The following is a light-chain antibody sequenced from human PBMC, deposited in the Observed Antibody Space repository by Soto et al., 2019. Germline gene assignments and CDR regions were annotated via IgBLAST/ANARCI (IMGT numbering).Light chain of an antibody. Sequence: QAVVTQPASVSGSVGQSITISCTGTSSDVGGYDFVSWYQHHPGKAPKLIIYEVRTRPSGVSDRFSGSKSGNTASLTISGLQAEDEADYYCSSYTSDWGVFGTGTKVTVL. J-gene: IGLJ1*01. CDR3: SSYTSDWGV. CDR1: SSDVGGYDF. V-gene: IGLV2-14*01. CDR2: EVR.